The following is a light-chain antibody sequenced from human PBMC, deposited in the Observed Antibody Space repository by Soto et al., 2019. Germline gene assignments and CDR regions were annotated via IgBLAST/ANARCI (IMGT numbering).Light chain of an antibody. Sequence: QSALTQPAFVSGSPGQSITISCTGTSSDVGGYNYLSWYQQHPGKAPKVMIYEVSNRPSGVSNRFSGSKSGNTASLTISGLQAEDVADYFCSSYTTSGTPVFGGGTNVTVL. J-gene: IGLJ3*02. CDR3: SSYTTSGTPV. V-gene: IGLV2-14*01. CDR2: EVS. CDR1: SSDVGGYNY.